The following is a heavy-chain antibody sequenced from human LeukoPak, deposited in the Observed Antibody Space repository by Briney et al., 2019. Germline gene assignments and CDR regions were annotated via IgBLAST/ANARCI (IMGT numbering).Heavy chain of an antibody. V-gene: IGHV4-39*07. CDR3: ARAGRYVYFDY. J-gene: IGHJ4*02. D-gene: IGHD3-16*01. CDR1: SGSISSSSYY. CDR2: IYYNGNS. Sequence: SETLSLACTVSSGSISSSSYYWGWIRQPPGKGLEWIGGIYYNGNSYYNPSLKRRVTISVDTSKNQFSLKLSSVTAADTAVYYCARAGRYVYFDYWGQGTLVTVSS.